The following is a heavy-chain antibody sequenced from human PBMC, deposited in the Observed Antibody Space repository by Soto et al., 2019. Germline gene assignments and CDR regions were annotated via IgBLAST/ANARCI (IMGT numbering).Heavy chain of an antibody. D-gene: IGHD2-15*01. CDR1: GGTFSSFG. V-gene: IGHV1-69*12. Sequence: QVQLGQSGAEVKKPGSSVRVSCKASGGTFSSFGLNWVRQAPGQGLEWMGAITPVYGKPTYAQRFQGRVTITADESTSTVYMELSSLTSADTAMYYCATSSHQLIRRIFDVWGQGTLVTVSS. CDR3: ATSSHQLIRRIFDV. CDR2: ITPVYGKP. J-gene: IGHJ4*02.